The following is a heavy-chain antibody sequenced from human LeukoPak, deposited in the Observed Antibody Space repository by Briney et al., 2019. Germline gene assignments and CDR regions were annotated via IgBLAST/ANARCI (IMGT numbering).Heavy chain of an antibody. J-gene: IGHJ3*02. Sequence: GGSLRLSCAASGFTFRDYYMSWIRQAPGKGLEWVSYISSSGSYTKKADSVEGRFTISRDNAKNSMYLQMNSLRAEDTAVYYCVRTCDAVTGAFDIWGQGTMVTVSS. V-gene: IGHV3-11*03. CDR2: ISSSGSYT. CDR3: VRTCDAVTGAFDI. CDR1: GFTFRDYY. D-gene: IGHD2-21*01.